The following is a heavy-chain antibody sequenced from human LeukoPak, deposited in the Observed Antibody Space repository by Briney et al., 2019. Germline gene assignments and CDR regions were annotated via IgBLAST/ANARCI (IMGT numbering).Heavy chain of an antibody. V-gene: IGHV3-7*01. D-gene: IGHD3-9*01. Sequence: GGSLRLSCAASGFTFSNFWMSWVRQAPGKGLEWVANINQEGCGKYYVDSVKGRFTISRDNAKSSLYLQMNSLRAEETAVYYCARIPHWPLIGYYFDCWGQGTLVTVSS. CDR3: ARIPHWPLIGYYFDC. CDR2: INQEGCGK. CDR1: GFTFSNFW. J-gene: IGHJ4*02.